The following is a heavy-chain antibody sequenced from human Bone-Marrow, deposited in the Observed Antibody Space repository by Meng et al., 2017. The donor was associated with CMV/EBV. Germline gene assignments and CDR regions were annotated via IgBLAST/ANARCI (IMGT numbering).Heavy chain of an antibody. J-gene: IGHJ4*02. D-gene: IGHD6-13*01. Sequence: ASVKVSCKASGYTFTSNDINWVRQAPGQGLEWMGWINPQSGGTNYAQKFQGRVTLTRDTSISTGYMELSRLRSDDTAVYYCARGRVNAVAAMGTTPPGDYWGQGTLVTVSS. CDR1: GYTFTSND. CDR2: INPQSGGT. V-gene: IGHV1-2*02. CDR3: ARGRVNAVAAMGTTPPGDY.